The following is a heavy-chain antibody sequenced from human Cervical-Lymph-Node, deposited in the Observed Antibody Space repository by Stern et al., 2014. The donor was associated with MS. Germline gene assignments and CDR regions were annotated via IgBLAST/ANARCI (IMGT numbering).Heavy chain of an antibody. D-gene: IGHD2-2*01. J-gene: IGHJ6*02. CDR2: TSYDGSNK. CDR1: GFSFSNYG. Sequence: MQLVESGGGVVQPGRSLRLSCVASGFSFSNYGMHWVRQAPGKGLEWVAVTSYDGSNKDYTDSVKGRFTISRDNSKNTLYLQMNSLRVEDTAVYYCARDESPCSSTSCYSGYYGMDVWGQGTTVTVSS. CDR3: ARDESPCSSTSCYSGYYGMDV. V-gene: IGHV3-30*19.